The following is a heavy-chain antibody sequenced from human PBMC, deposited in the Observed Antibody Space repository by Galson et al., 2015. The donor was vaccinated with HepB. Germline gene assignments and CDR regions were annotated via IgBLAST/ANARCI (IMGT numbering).Heavy chain of an antibody. J-gene: IGHJ3*02. CDR2: ISSDGANT. Sequence: SLRLSCAASGFIFRVYSMQCVRQAPGKGLEWVSSISSDGANTYYAVSVQGRFTISRDNARDTVYLQMDSLGPDDTAVYYCARERALGAFDIWGQGTMVTVSS. CDR3: ARERALGAFDI. D-gene: IGHD7-27*01. V-gene: IGHV3-30-3*01. CDR1: GFIFRVYS.